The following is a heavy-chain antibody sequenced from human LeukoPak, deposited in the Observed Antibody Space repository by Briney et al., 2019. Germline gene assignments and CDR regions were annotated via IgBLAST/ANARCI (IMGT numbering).Heavy chain of an antibody. CDR2: FYSAGST. D-gene: IGHD2-8*01. V-gene: IGHV4-59*08. CDR3: ARRFRMAPHTPFDS. CDR1: SASISSYY. Sequence: PSETLSLTCTVSSASISSYYWSWIRQPPGKGLEWVGYFYSAGSTKYNPSLNSRATISMDTSNNQFSLKVSSGPTSDNAPFYCARRFRMAPHTPFDSWGQGTLVTVSS. J-gene: IGHJ4*02.